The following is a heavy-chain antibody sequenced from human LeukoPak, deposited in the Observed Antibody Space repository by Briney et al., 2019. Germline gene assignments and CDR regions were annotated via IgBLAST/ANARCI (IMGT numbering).Heavy chain of an antibody. Sequence: ASVKVSCKASGGTFSSYAISWVRQAPGQGLEWMGGIIPIFGTANYAQKFQGRVTITADESTSTAYMELSSLRSEDTAVHYCARDRTAYDYIWGSYRHFDYWGQGTLVTVSS. D-gene: IGHD3-16*02. CDR1: GGTFSSYA. V-gene: IGHV1-69*13. CDR2: IIPIFGTA. CDR3: ARDRTAYDYIWGSYRHFDY. J-gene: IGHJ4*02.